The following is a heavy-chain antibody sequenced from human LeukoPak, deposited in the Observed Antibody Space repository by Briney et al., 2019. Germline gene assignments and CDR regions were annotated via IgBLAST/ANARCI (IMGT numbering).Heavy chain of an antibody. CDR2: IYSGGST. CDR1: GFTVSSNY. Sequence: GGSLRLSCAASGFTVSSNYMSWVRQAPGKGLEWVSVIYSGGSTCYADSVKGRFTISRDNSKNTLYLQMNSPRAEDTAVYYCAREVQLWGAFDIWGQGTMVTVSS. V-gene: IGHV3-66*01. D-gene: IGHD5-18*01. CDR3: AREVQLWGAFDI. J-gene: IGHJ3*02.